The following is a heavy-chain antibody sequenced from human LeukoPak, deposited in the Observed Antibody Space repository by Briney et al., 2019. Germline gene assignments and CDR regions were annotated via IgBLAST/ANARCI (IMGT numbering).Heavy chain of an antibody. D-gene: IGHD2-15*01. Sequence: GGSLRLSCAASGFTFSSYTMNWVRQAPGKGLEWVAAISYDGRNKYYADSVKGRFTISRDNSKNTLNLQMNSLRTEDTAVFYCAKPRDIDSWAFDVWGQGTMVTVSS. CDR2: ISYDGRNK. CDR3: AKPRDIDSWAFDV. CDR1: GFTFSSYT. J-gene: IGHJ3*01. V-gene: IGHV3-30*18.